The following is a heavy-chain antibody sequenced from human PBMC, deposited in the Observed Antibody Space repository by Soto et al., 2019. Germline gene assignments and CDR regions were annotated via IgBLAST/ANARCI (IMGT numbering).Heavy chain of an antibody. CDR2: IYYSGST. J-gene: IGHJ1*01. Sequence: SETLSLTCTVSVGSISSYYWSLIRQPPGKGLEWIGYIYYSGSTTYNPSLKSRVTISVDTSKNQFSLKLSHVTAADTAVYYCARAATSSPYRRSPYTSNRFPHSGQ. D-gene: IGHD6-13*01. CDR3: ARAATSSPYRRSPYTSNRFPH. CDR1: VGSISSYY. V-gene: IGHV4-59*01.